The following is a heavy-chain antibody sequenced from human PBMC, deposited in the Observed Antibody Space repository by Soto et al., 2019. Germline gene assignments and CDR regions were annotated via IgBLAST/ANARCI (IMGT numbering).Heavy chain of an antibody. J-gene: IGHJ4*02. CDR1: GFTFSNAW. CDR2: IKSKTDGGTT. V-gene: IGHV3-15*01. CDR3: ISVKIHIHNYFDF. Sequence: GGSLRLSCAASGFTFSNAWMSWVRQAPGKGLEWVGRIKSKTDGGTTDYAAPVKGRFTISRDDSKNTLYLQMNSLKTEDTAVYYCISVKIHIHNYFDFCCQGTLVTLSS. D-gene: IGHD2-21*01.